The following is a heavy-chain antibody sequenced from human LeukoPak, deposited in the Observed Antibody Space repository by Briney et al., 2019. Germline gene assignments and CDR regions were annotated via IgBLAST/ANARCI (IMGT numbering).Heavy chain of an antibody. J-gene: IGHJ4*02. CDR3: ANSPLYDSKFDY. CDR2: ISSSGSTI. Sequence: PGGSLRLSCAASGFTFSSYEMNWVRQAPGKGLEWVSYISSSGSTIYYADSVKGRFTISRDNAKNSLYLQMHSLRAEDTAVYYCANSPLYDSKFDYWGQGALVTVSS. V-gene: IGHV3-48*03. D-gene: IGHD3-22*01. CDR1: GFTFSSYE.